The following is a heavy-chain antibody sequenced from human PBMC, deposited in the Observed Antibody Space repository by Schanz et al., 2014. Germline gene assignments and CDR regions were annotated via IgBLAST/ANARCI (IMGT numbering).Heavy chain of an antibody. CDR1: GGTFSSFG. CDR3: MAMGRNTSHYFDH. J-gene: IGHJ4*02. V-gene: IGHV1-69*02. CDR2: IIPSLGLA. D-gene: IGHD1-1*01. Sequence: VQLEQSGAEVKKPGSSVKVSCKASGGTFSSFGINWVRQAPGQGLEWMGRIIPSLGLAKYEQKFQDKVTITADTSTTTAYMELSGLRSEDTAVYYCMAMGRNTSHYFDHWGQGTLVTVSS.